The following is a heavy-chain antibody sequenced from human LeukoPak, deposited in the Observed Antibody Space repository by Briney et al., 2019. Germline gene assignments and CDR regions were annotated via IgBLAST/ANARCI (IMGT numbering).Heavy chain of an antibody. CDR3: ARGNARSWYFLY. CDR2: VNPSSGIA. J-gene: IGHJ4*02. CDR1: GYTFSDYY. Sequence: ASVKVSCKASGYTFSDYYMHWVRQAPGQGPEWMGRVNPSSGIANYAQRFQGRVTMTRDTSISTACMELSGLTSDDTALYYCARGNARSWYFLYWGQGTLVTVSS. D-gene: IGHD6-13*01. V-gene: IGHV1-2*06.